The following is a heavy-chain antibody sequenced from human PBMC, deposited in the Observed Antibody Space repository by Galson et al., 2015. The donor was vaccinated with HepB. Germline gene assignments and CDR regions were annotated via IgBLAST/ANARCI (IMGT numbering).Heavy chain of an antibody. CDR1: GFTFSNAW. Sequence: SLRLSCAASGFTFSNAWMSWVRQAPGKGLEWVGRIKSKTDGGTTDYAAPVKGRFTISRDDSKNTLYLQMNSLKTEDTAVYYCTTLSRDGYNFVYYYYYGMDVWGQGTTVTVSS. CDR3: TTLSRDGYNFVYYYYYGMDV. D-gene: IGHD5-24*01. V-gene: IGHV3-15*01. CDR2: IKSKTDGGTT. J-gene: IGHJ6*02.